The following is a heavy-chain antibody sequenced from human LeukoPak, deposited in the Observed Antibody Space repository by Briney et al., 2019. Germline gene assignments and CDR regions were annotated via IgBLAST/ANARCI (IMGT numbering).Heavy chain of an antibody. CDR3: SRLVDDAFDI. V-gene: IGHV4-59*04. J-gene: IGHJ3*02. Sequence: SETLSLTCTVSGGSISSYYWSWIRQPPGKGLEWIGCIYHSGSTYYNPSLKSRVTISVDRSKNQFSLKLSSVTAADTAVYYCSRLVDDAFDIWGQGTMVTVS. D-gene: IGHD3-9*01. CDR1: GGSISSYY. CDR2: IYHSGST.